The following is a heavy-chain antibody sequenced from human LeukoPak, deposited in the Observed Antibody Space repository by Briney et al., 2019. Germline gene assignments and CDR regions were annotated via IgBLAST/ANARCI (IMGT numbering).Heavy chain of an antibody. CDR3: ARRGDDLLSWAFDI. Sequence: SETLSLTCTVSGGSISSYYWSWIRQPPGKGLEWIGYIYYSGSTNYNPSLKSRVTISVDTSKNQFSLKLSSVTAADTAVYYCARRGDDLLSWAFDIWGQGTMVTVSS. V-gene: IGHV4-59*08. CDR2: IYYSGST. J-gene: IGHJ3*02. CDR1: GGSISSYY. D-gene: IGHD5-12*01.